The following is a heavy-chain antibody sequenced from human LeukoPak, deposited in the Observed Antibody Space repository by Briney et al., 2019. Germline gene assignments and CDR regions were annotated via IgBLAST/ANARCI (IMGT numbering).Heavy chain of an antibody. V-gene: IGHV4-61*02. CDR2: IYTSGST. Sequence: PSETLSLTCTVSGGSISSGSYYWSWIRQPAGKGLEWIGRIYTSGSTNYSPSLKSRVTISVDTSKNQFSLKLSSVTAADTAVYYCARGQTYYYDSSGYYCYYYYGMDVWGQGTTVTVSS. CDR3: ARGQTYYYDSSGYYCYYYYGMDV. D-gene: IGHD3-22*01. J-gene: IGHJ6*02. CDR1: GGSISSGSYY.